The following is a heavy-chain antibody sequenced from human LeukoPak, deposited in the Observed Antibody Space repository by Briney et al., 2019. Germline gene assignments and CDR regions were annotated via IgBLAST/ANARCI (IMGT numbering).Heavy chain of an antibody. Sequence: ASVKVSCKASGYTFTSYGISWVRQAPGQGLEWMGWISAYNGNTNYAQKLQGRVTMTTDTSTSTAYMELRSLRSDDTAVYYCARGSITMVRGYYYYMDVWGKGTTVTISS. J-gene: IGHJ6*03. D-gene: IGHD3-10*01. CDR3: ARGSITMVRGYYYYMDV. V-gene: IGHV1-18*01. CDR1: GYTFTSYG. CDR2: ISAYNGNT.